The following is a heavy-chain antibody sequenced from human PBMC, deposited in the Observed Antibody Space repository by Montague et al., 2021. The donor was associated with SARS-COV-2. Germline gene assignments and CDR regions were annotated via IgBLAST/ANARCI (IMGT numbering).Heavy chain of an antibody. V-gene: IGHV4-61*02. J-gene: IGHJ4*02. CDR2: IYTTGST. D-gene: IGHD1-1*01. CDR3: ATDAWATGTGFFDN. CDR1: GGSFSSGDYY. Sequence: TLSLTCTVSGGSFSSGDYYWSWIRQPAGRTLEWIGRIYTTGSTSYNPSLKSRVTISVDTSKNQFSLKLSSVTAADTAVYYCATDAWATGTGFFDNWGPGTLATVSS.